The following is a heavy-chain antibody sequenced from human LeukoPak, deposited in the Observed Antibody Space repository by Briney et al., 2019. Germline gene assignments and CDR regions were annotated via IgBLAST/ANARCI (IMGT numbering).Heavy chain of an antibody. CDR3: ARASGGDGSGSL. V-gene: IGHV4-61*05. J-gene: IGHJ4*02. D-gene: IGHD3-10*01. Sequence: SEALSLTCTVSGGSISSSSYYWGWIRQPPWKGLEWIGYIYYSGSPDYNPSLKSRVTISVDTSKNQFSLNLSSVTAADTAMYYCARASGGDGSGSLWGQGTLVTVSS. CDR1: GGSISSSSYY. CDR2: IYYSGSP.